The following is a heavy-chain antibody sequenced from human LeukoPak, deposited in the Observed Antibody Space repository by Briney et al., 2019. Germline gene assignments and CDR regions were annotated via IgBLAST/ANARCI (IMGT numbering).Heavy chain of an antibody. J-gene: IGHJ4*02. CDR2: IYYSGGT. CDR1: GGSISSYY. D-gene: IGHD3-10*01. Sequence: SETLSLTCTVSGGSISSYYWSWIRQPPGKGLEWIGYIYYSGGTNYNPSLKSRVTISVDTSKNQFSLKLSSVTAADTAVYYCARKDHRGAENFFDYWGQGTLVTVSS. CDR3: ARKDHRGAENFFDY. V-gene: IGHV4-59*08.